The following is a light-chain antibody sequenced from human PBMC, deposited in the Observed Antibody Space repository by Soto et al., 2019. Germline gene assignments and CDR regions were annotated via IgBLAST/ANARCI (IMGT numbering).Light chain of an antibody. J-gene: IGLJ1*01. CDR3: SSYAGSNNYV. Sequence: QSVLTQPPSASGSPGQSVTISCTGTSSDVGGYNYVSWYQQHPGKAPKLMISEVTKRPSGVPDRFSGYKSGNTASLTVSGLQDEDEADYYCSSYAGSNNYVFGSGTKVTVL. CDR2: EVT. CDR1: SSDVGGYNY. V-gene: IGLV2-8*01.